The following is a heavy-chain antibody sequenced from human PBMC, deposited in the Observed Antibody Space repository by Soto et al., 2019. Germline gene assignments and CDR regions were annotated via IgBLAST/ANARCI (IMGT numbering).Heavy chain of an antibody. J-gene: IGHJ6*02. V-gene: IGHV3-11*01. CDR3: AREPLTGPTYYYYYGMDV. Sequence: QVQLVESGGGLVKPGGSLRLSCAASGFTFSDYYMSWIRQAPGKGLEWVSYISSSGSTIYYADSVKGRFTISGDNAKNPLDLQMNSLRAEDTAVYYCAREPLTGPTYYYYYGMDVWGQGTTVTVSS. D-gene: IGHD1-20*01. CDR2: ISSSGSTI. CDR1: GFTFSDYY.